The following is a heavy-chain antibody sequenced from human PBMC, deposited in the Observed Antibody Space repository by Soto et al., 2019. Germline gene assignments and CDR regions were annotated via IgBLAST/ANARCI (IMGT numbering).Heavy chain of an antibody. CDR2: ISAYNGNT. CDR3: ARGGGWRDIVVVPAAMAAFDI. CDR1: GYTFTSYG. Sequence: QVPLVQSGAEVKKPGASVKVSCKASGYTFTSYGISWVRQAPGQGLEWMGWISAYNGNTNYAQKLQGRVTMTTDTSTSTAYMELRSLRSDDTAVYYCARGGGWRDIVVVPAAMAAFDIWGQGTMVTVSS. J-gene: IGHJ3*02. D-gene: IGHD2-2*01. V-gene: IGHV1-18*04.